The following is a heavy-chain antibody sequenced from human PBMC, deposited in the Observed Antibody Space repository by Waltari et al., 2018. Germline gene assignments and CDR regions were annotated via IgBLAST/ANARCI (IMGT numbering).Heavy chain of an antibody. CDR2: GNPTSDGT. Sequence: QVQLVQSGAEVKKPGASVNVSCKTSGYTFTGNYIFWVRQAPGQGLEWMGLGNPTSDGTRIEQKFQGRVTMTRDTSTTTAYLEVSELKSDDTAVYYCARGEPLAGRKIPFDSWGQGTLVTVSS. CDR1: GYTFTGNY. CDR3: ARGEPLAGRKIPFDS. V-gene: IGHV1-2*02. D-gene: IGHD6-19*01. J-gene: IGHJ4*02.